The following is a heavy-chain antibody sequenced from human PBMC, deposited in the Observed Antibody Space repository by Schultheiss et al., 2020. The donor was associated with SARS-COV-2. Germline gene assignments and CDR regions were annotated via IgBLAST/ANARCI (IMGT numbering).Heavy chain of an antibody. Sequence: SETLSLTCTVSGGSISSSSYYWGWIRQPPGKGLEWIGSIYYSGSTYYNPSLKSRVTISVDTSKNQFSLKLSSVTAADTAVYYCARVLVVVAATPHYYYGMDVWGQGTTVTVSS. D-gene: IGHD2-15*01. J-gene: IGHJ6*02. CDR2: IYYSGST. V-gene: IGHV4-39*07. CDR3: ARVLVVVAATPHYYYGMDV. CDR1: GGSISSSSYY.